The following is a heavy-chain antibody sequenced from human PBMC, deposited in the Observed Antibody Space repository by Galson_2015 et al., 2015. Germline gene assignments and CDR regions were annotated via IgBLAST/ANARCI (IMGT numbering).Heavy chain of an antibody. J-gene: IGHJ4*01. Sequence: SLRLSCAASGFSVNSNFMNWVRQSPGKGLEWVSDIYPSGDAYYGNSVRGRFTISRDNSRNILYLQMENLRVEDTAVYYCAREDNWAYHYWGQGTLVAVSS. V-gene: IGHV3-53*01. CDR1: GFSVNSNF. D-gene: IGHD1-1*01. CDR3: AREDNWAYHY. CDR2: IYPSGDA.